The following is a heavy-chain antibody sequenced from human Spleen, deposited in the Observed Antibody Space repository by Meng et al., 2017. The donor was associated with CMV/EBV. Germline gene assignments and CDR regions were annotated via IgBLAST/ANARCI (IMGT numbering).Heavy chain of an antibody. CDR1: GGSISSGDYY. V-gene: IGHV4-30-4*08. J-gene: IGHJ6*02. CDR2: IYYSGTT. D-gene: IGHD1-1*01. Sequence: SETLSLTCTVSGGSISSGDYYWSWIRQPPGKGLEWIGHIYYSGTTYYNPSLKSRVTISVDTSKNQFSLNLTSVTAADTAVYYCARVVWNDQFYYGMDVWGQGTTVTVSS. CDR3: ARVVWNDQFYYGMDV.